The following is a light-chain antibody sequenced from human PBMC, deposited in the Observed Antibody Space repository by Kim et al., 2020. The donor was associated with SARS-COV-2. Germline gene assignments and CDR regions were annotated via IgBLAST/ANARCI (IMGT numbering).Light chain of an antibody. J-gene: IGLJ1*01. Sequence: QPVLTQPSSLSASPGASASPTCTLRSGINVGTYRIYWYQQKPGSPPQYLLRYKSDSDKQQGSGVPSRFSGSKDASANAGILLISGLQSEDEADYYCMIWHSSAFVFGTGTKVTVL. CDR3: MIWHSSAFV. CDR1: SGINVGTYR. V-gene: IGLV5-45*02. CDR2: YKSDSDK.